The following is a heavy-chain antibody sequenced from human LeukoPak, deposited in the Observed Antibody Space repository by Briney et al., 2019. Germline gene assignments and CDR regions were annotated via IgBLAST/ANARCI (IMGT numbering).Heavy chain of an antibody. V-gene: IGHV4-4*07. CDR2: IYTSGST. J-gene: IGHJ6*03. CDR3: ARVGSIAARRGYYYYMDV. D-gene: IGHD6-6*01. Sequence: SETLSLTCTVSGGSISSYYWSWIRQPAGKGLEWIGRIYTSGSTNYNPSLKSRVTMSVDTSKNQFSLKLSSVTAADTAVYYCARVGSIAARRGYYYYMDVWGKGTTVTVSS. CDR1: GGSISSYY.